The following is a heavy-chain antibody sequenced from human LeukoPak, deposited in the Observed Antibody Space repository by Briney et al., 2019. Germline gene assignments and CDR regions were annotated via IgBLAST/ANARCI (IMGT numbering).Heavy chain of an antibody. Sequence: SETLSLTCTVSGGSIGSYYWSWIRQPPGKGLEWIGYIYYSGSTNYNPSLKSRVTISVDTSKNQFSLKLSSVTAADTAVYYCARVYYSSSYDYWYFDLWGRGTLVTVSS. J-gene: IGHJ2*01. V-gene: IGHV4-59*01. CDR3: ARVYYSSSYDYWYFDL. CDR2: IYYSGST. CDR1: GGSIGSYY. D-gene: IGHD6-13*01.